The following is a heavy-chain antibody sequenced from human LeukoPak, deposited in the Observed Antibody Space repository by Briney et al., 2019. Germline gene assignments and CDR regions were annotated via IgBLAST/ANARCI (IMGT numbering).Heavy chain of an antibody. Sequence: SVKVSCKASGYSFTGYYMHWVRQAPGQGLEWMGWINPNSGGTNYAQQFQGRVTMTRDTTNSKAYMELSRLRSDNTAVYYCARDLCSGDSCTDYWGQGTLVTVAS. J-gene: IGHJ4*02. CDR2: INPNSGGT. D-gene: IGHD2-15*01. CDR1: GYSFTGYY. V-gene: IGHV1-2*02. CDR3: ARDLCSGDSCTDY.